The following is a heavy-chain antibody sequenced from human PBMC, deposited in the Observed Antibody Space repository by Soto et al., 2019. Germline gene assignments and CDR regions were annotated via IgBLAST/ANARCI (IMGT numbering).Heavy chain of an antibody. Sequence: EVQLLESGGGLVQPGGSLRLSCAASGFTFSSYAMSWVRQAPGKGLEWVSAISGSGGSTYYADSVKGRFTISRDNSKNTLYLQMNSLRAEDTAVYYCASQGDSQRGYYYYYYYMDVWGKGTTVTVSS. J-gene: IGHJ6*03. CDR3: ASQGDSQRGYYYYYYYMDV. CDR1: GFTFSSYA. CDR2: ISGSGGST. V-gene: IGHV3-23*01. D-gene: IGHD5-12*01.